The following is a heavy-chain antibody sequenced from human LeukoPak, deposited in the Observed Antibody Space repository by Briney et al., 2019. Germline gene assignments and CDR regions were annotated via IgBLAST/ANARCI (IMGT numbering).Heavy chain of an antibody. CDR3: AHSWYLFHFDY. D-gene: IGHD6-13*01. V-gene: IGHV3-23*01. J-gene: IGHJ4*02. Sequence: GRSLRLFCAASGFTFSSYAMSWVRQAPGKWLEWLLAISGIGGSTYYADSVKGRFTISRDKSKNTLYLQMNGLRAEDTGVYYCAHSWYLFHFDYWGQGTLVTVSS. CDR2: ISGIGGST. CDR1: GFTFSSYA.